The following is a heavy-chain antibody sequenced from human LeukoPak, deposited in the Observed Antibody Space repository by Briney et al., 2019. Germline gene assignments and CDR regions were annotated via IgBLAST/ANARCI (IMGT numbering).Heavy chain of an antibody. CDR2: IIPIFGTA. CDR1: GGTFSSYA. Sequence: SVKVSCKASGGTFSSYAISWVRQAPGQGLEWMGGIIPIFGTANYAQKFQGRVTITADESTSTAYMELSSLRSEDTAVYYCARLRDIVVVPAAISAFDIWGQGTMVTVSS. D-gene: IGHD2-2*02. CDR3: ARLRDIVVVPAAISAFDI. J-gene: IGHJ3*02. V-gene: IGHV1-69*13.